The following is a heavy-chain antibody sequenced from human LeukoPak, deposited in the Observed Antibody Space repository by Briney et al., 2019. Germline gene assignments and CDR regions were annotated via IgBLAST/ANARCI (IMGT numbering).Heavy chain of an antibody. J-gene: IGHJ4*02. CDR3: ARSIRGYSYVLGF. Sequence: GGSLRLSCAASGFTVSSNYMSWVRQAPGKGLEWVSVIYSGGSTYYADSVKGRFSISRDNSKNTLYLQMNSLRAEDTAVYYCARSIRGYSYVLGFWGRGTLVTVSS. D-gene: IGHD5-18*01. CDR1: GFTVSSNY. V-gene: IGHV3-53*01. CDR2: IYSGGST.